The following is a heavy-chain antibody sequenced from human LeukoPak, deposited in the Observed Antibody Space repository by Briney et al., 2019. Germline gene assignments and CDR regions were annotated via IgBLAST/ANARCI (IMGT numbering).Heavy chain of an antibody. CDR2: IYHRGST. V-gene: IGHV4-38-2*02. J-gene: IGHJ4*02. Sequence: PSETLSLTCTVSGYSISSGYNWGWIRQPPGTGLEWIGIIYHRGSTYYNPSLKSRVTISVDTSKNQFSPKLSSVTAADTAVYYCARGGKDSYFDYWGQGTLVTVSS. CDR1: GYSISSGYN. D-gene: IGHD1-14*01. CDR3: ARGGKDSYFDY.